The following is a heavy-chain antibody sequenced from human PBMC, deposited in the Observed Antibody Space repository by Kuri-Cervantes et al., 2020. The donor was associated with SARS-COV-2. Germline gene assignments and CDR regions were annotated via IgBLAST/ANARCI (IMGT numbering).Heavy chain of an antibody. CDR3: AGRSGYDLDFDY. CDR2: IYYSGST. Sequence: SETLSLTCTVSGGSISSGDYYWSWIRQPPGKGLEWIGYIYYSGSTYYNPSLKSRVTISVDTSKNQFSLKLSSVTAADTAVYYCAGRSGYDLDFDYWGQGTLVTVSS. J-gene: IGHJ4*02. V-gene: IGHV4-30-4*08. CDR1: GGSISSGDYY. D-gene: IGHD5-12*01.